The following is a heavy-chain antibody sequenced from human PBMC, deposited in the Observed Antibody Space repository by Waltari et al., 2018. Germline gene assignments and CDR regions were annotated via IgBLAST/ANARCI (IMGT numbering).Heavy chain of an antibody. Sequence: QVQLQQWGAGLLKPSETLSLTCAVYGGSFSGYYCSWIRQPPGKGLEWIGEINHSGSTNYNPSLKSRVTISVDTSKNQFSLKLSSVTAADTAVYYCARVGGSGYYRLLPFDDWGQGTLVTVSS. CDR2: INHSGST. D-gene: IGHD3-22*01. CDR3: ARVGGSGYYRLLPFDD. J-gene: IGHJ4*02. CDR1: GGSFSGYY. V-gene: IGHV4-34*01.